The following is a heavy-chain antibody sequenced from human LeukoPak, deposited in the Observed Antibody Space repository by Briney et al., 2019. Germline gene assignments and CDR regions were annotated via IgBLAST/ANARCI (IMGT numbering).Heavy chain of an antibody. Sequence: GGSLRLSCAASGFTFSSYSMNWVRQAPGKGLEWVSYISSSSSTIYYADSVKGRFTISRDNSKNTLYLQMNSLRAEDTAVYYCARDYYDSSGYYYGSLGFDYWGQGTLVTVSS. CDR3: ARDYYDSSGYYYGSLGFDY. J-gene: IGHJ4*02. D-gene: IGHD3-22*01. CDR2: ISSSSSTI. CDR1: GFTFSSYS. V-gene: IGHV3-48*01.